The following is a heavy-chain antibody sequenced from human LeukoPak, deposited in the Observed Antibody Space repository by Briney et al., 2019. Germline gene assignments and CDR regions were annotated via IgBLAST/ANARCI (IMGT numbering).Heavy chain of an antibody. J-gene: IGHJ4*02. V-gene: IGHV1-2*02. D-gene: IGHD3-10*01. CDR1: GYTFTGYY. CDR3: ARDLYILWFGESIIDY. Sequence: ASVKVSCKASGYTFTGYYMHWVRQAPGQGLEWMGWINPNSGGTNYAQKFQGRVTMTRDTSISTAYMELRSLRSDDTAVYYCARDLYILWFGESIIDYWGQGTLVTVSS. CDR2: INPNSGGT.